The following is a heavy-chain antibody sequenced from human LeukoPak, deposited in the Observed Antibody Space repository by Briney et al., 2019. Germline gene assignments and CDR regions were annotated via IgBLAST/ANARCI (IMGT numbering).Heavy chain of an antibody. D-gene: IGHD3-22*01. V-gene: IGHV1-46*01. Sequence: ASVKVSCKASGYTFTSYGISWVRQAPGQGLEWMGIINPSGGSTSYAQKFQGRVTMTRDTSTSTVYMELSSLRSEDTAVYYCARDRGYYDSSGYYCGIFDYWGQGTLVTVSS. CDR2: INPSGGST. J-gene: IGHJ4*02. CDR1: GYTFTSYG. CDR3: ARDRGYYDSSGYYCGIFDY.